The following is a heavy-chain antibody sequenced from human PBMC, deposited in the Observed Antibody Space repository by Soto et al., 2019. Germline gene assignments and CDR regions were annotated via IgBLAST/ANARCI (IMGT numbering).Heavy chain of an antibody. CDR3: AKDDGYSYGPQWPYYYYYGMDV. CDR2: ISYDGSNK. D-gene: IGHD5-18*01. V-gene: IGHV3-30*18. J-gene: IGHJ6*02. CDR1: GFTFSSYG. Sequence: GGSLRLSCAASGFTFSSYGMHWVRQAPGKGLEWVAVISYDGSNKYYADSVKGRFTISRDNSKNTLYLQMNSLRAEDTAVYYCAKDDGYSYGPQWPYYYYYGMDVWGQGTTVTVSS.